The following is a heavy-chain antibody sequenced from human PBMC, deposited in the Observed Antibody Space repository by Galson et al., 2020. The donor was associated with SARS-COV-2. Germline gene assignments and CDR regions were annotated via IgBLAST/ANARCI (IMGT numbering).Heavy chain of an antibody. CDR1: GFTFSNYG. D-gene: IGHD2-8*02. V-gene: IGHV3-23*01. CDR2: IRGSGGST. CDR3: AKEGEGVYWTFDY. Sequence: GESLKISCAASGFTFSNYGMSWVRQAPGKGLEWVSLIRGSGGSTYYADSVKGRFTISRDNSKNTLYLQMNSLRAEDTAVYYCAKEGEGVYWTFDYWGQGTLVTVSS. J-gene: IGHJ4*02.